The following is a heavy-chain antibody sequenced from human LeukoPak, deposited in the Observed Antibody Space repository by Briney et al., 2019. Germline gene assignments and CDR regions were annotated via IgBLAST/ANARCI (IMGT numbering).Heavy chain of an antibody. V-gene: IGHV1-2*04. CDR3: ARAAPTTVTTPDAFDI. Sequence: GASVKVSCKASGYTFTGYYMHWVRQAPGQGLEWMGWINPNSGGTNYAQKFQGWVTMTRDTSISTAYMELSRLRSDDTAVYYCARAAPTTVTTPDAFDIWGQGTMVTVSS. J-gene: IGHJ3*02. CDR2: INPNSGGT. CDR1: GYTFTGYY. D-gene: IGHD4-17*01.